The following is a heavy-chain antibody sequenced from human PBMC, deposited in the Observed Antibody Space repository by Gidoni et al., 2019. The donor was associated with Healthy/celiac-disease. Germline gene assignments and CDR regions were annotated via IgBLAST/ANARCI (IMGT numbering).Heavy chain of an antibody. V-gene: IGHV1-69*01. D-gene: IGHD3-22*01. CDR1: GGTFSSYA. CDR3: ARGDRRAAYYYDSSGYANWYFDL. Sequence: QVQLVQSGAEVKKPGSSVKVSCKASGGTFSSYAISWVRQAPGQGLEWMGGIIPIFGTANYAQKFQGRVTITADESTSTAYMELSSLRSEDTAVYYCARGDRRAAYYYDSSGYANWYFDLWGRGTLVTVSS. CDR2: IIPIFGTA. J-gene: IGHJ2*01.